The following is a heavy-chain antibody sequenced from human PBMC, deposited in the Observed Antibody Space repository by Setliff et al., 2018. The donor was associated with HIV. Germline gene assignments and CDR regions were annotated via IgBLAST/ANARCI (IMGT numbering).Heavy chain of an antibody. D-gene: IGHD3-10*01. J-gene: IGHJ6*02. V-gene: IGHV4-61*02. CDR3: ARARYIVIRGDAGMDV. CDR1: GGSINSGGYY. CDR2: IYTSGLT. Sequence: SETLSLTCTVSGGSINSGGYYWVWIRQPALKGLEWIGRIYTSGLTNYNPSLKSRITISVDTSKNQVSLKLSSVTASDTAVYYCARARYIVIRGDAGMDVWGPGTTVTVSS.